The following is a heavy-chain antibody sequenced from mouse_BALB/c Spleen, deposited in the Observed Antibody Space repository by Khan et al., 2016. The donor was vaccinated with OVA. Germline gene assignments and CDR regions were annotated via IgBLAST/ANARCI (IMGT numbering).Heavy chain of an antibody. CDR1: GYSITSNYA. CDR3: ARGNCYWYAFDY. V-gene: IGHV3-2*02. J-gene: IGHJ4*01. Sequence: EVQLQESGPGLVKPSQSLSLTCTVTGYSITSNYAWNWNRQLPGNKLEWMGYISYSGSTRYNTYLKRRISITRETSKNQVFLQLNSVTTDDAASSYCARGNCYWYAFDYWGPGTSVTVSS. D-gene: IGHD1-1*01. CDR2: ISYSGST.